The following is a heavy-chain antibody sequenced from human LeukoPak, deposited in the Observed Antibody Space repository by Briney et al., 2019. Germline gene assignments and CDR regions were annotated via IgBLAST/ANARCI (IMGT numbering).Heavy chain of an antibody. Sequence: SETLSLTCTVSGGSISSYYWSWIRQPPGKGLEWIGYIYYSGSTNYNPSLKSRVTISVDTSKNQFSLKLSSVTAADTAVYYCARGIAAAGTGYYYGMDVWGQGTTVTVSS. V-gene: IGHV4-59*12. D-gene: IGHD6-13*01. CDR1: GGSISSYY. CDR2: IYYSGST. J-gene: IGHJ6*02. CDR3: ARGIAAAGTGYYYGMDV.